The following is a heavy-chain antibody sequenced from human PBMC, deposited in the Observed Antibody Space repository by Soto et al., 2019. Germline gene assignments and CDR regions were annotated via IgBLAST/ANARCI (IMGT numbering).Heavy chain of an antibody. CDR2: INAGPGNT. V-gene: IGHV1-3*01. J-gene: IGHJ1*01. Sequence: QVQLVQSGTAVKKPGASVKVSCKASGYTFTAHAFHWVRQAPGQSLEWLAAINAGPGNTHYSQKFLGRVTITRDTAAITAYMEMSSGTSEDTAVYFGASRASSGWAFDRWGQGTLVT. D-gene: IGHD6-25*01. CDR1: GYTFTAHA. CDR3: ASRASSGWAFDR.